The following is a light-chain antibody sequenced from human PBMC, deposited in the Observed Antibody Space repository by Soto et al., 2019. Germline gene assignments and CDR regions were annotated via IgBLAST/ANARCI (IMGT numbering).Light chain of an antibody. J-gene: IGLJ2*01. V-gene: IGLV2-8*01. CDR3: TSYADSNILI. Sequence: QSALTQPPSASGSPGQSVAISCTGTSSDIGGYNYVSWYQQHPGKAPKLVIYEVTKRPSGVPDRFSGSKSGNTASLTVSGLQAEDEGDYYFTSYADSNILIFGGGTKLTVL. CDR2: EVT. CDR1: SSDIGGYNY.